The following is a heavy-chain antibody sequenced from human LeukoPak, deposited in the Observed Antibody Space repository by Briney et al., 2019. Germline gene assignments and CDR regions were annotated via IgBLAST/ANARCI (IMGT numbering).Heavy chain of an antibody. CDR1: GFTFSDYY. V-gene: IGHV3-11*01. D-gene: IGHD3-10*01. CDR3: AKNYYGVRDASDI. CDR2: ISSSGSTI. Sequence: GGSLRLSCAASGFTFSDYYMSWIRQAPGKGLEGVSYISSSGSTIYYADSVKGRFTISRDNAKNSLYLQMNSLRAEDTAVYYCAKNYYGVRDASDIWGQGTMVTVSS. J-gene: IGHJ3*02.